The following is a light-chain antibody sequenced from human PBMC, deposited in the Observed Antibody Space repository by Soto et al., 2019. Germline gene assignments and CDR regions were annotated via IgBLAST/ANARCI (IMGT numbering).Light chain of an antibody. CDR3: QQYGSSPRT. CDR2: GAS. Sequence: EIVLTQSQCTLSLSPGARPTLSCRASQSVSSSYLAWYQQKPGQAPRPXIYGASSRATGIPDRFSGSGSGTDFTLTISRLETEDFAVYYCQQYGSSPRTFGQGTKVDIK. CDR1: QSVSSSY. V-gene: IGKV3-20*01. J-gene: IGKJ1*01.